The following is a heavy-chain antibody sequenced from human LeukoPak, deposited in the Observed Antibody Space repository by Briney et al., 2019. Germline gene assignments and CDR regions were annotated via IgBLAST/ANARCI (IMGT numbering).Heavy chain of an antibody. CDR1: KFTFSRTT. D-gene: IGHD6-6*01. V-gene: IGHV3-30-3*01. J-gene: IGHJ6*03. Sequence: GGSLRLSCAASKFTFSRTTMHWLRQAPGKGLEWVAIISDDGSITDYADSVKGRFTISRDNSKSTVDLQMNSLRPEDTALYYCARAGIAARYMDVWGKGTTVTVSS. CDR3: ARAGIAARYMDV. CDR2: ISDDGSIT.